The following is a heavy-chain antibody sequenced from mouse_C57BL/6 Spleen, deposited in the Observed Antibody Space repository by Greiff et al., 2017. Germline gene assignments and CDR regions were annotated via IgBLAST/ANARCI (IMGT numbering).Heavy chain of an antibody. CDR3: ARPSYYGSSSYYFDY. V-gene: IGHV1-82*01. D-gene: IGHD1-1*01. Sequence: QVQLQQSGPELVKPGASVKISCKASGYAFSSSWMNWVKQRPGKGLEWIGRIYPGDGDTNYNGKFKGKATLTADKSSSTAYMQRSSLTSEDSAVYFCARPSYYGSSSYYFDYWGQGTTLTVSS. CDR1: GYAFSSSW. CDR2: IYPGDGDT. J-gene: IGHJ2*01.